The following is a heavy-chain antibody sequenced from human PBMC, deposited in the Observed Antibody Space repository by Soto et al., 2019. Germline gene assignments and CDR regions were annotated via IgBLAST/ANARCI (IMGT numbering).Heavy chain of an antibody. D-gene: IGHD3-3*01. CDR3: AKDHTIFGVVREYFDY. V-gene: IGHV3-23*01. CDR2: ISGSGGST. J-gene: IGHJ4*02. CDR1: GFTFSSYA. Sequence: EVQLLESGGGLVQPGGSLRLSCAASGFTFSSYAMSWVRQAPGKVLEWVSAISGSGGSTYYADSVKGRFTISRDNSKNTLYLQMNSLRAEDTAVYYCAKDHTIFGVVREYFDYWGQGTLVTVSS.